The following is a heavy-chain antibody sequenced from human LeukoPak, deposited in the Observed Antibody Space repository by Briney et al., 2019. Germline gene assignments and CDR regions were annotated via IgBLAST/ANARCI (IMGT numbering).Heavy chain of an antibody. D-gene: IGHD5-24*01. Sequence: PSETLSLTCTVSGGSISSYYWSWIRQPPGKGLEWIGYIYYSGSTNYNPSLKSRVTISVGTSKNQFSLKLSSVTAADTAVYYCARRDGYISAIDYWGQGTLVTVSS. J-gene: IGHJ4*02. CDR3: ARRDGYISAIDY. CDR2: IYYSGST. V-gene: IGHV4-59*01. CDR1: GGSISSYY.